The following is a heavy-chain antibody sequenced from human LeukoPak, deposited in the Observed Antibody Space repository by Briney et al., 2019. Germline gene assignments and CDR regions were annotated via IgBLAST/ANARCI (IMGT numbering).Heavy chain of an antibody. CDR3: ARGIPPIGYCRSTSCPNESNWFDP. D-gene: IGHD2-2*01. CDR2: ISAYNGNT. CDR1: GYTFTIYG. J-gene: IGHJ5*02. V-gene: IGHV1-18*01. Sequence: WASVKVSCKASGYTFTIYGISWVRQAPGQGLEWMGWISAYNGNTNYAQKLQGRVTMTTDTSTSTAYMELRRLRSDDTAVYYCARGIPPIGYCRSTSCPNESNWFDPWGQGTLVTVSS.